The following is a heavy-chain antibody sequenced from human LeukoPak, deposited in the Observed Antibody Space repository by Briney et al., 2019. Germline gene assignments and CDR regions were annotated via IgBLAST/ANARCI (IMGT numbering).Heavy chain of an antibody. J-gene: IGHJ4*02. Sequence: SEALSLTCTVPGGSISRYYWSWIRQPLGKRLWWIGYIYYSRRTNYNPSLKSRVTISVATSKSQFSLTLSSVTAADTAVYYCARGGIGAAGPVGYWGQGTLVTVSS. V-gene: IGHV4-59*01. CDR2: IYYSRRT. CDR1: GGSISRYY. D-gene: IGHD6-13*01. CDR3: ARGGIGAAGPVGY.